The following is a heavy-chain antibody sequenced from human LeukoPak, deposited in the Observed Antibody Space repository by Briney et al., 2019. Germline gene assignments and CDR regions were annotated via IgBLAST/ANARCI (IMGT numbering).Heavy chain of an antibody. J-gene: IGHJ4*02. Sequence: GGSLRLSCAASGFTFSSYEMNWVRQAPGKGLEWVSYISSSGSVVYYADSVKGRFTISRDNAKNSLYLQMNSLRAEDTALYYCARDLWFGETHYWGQGTLVTVSS. CDR3: ARDLWFGETHY. D-gene: IGHD3-10*01. CDR2: ISSSGSVV. V-gene: IGHV3-48*03. CDR1: GFTFSSYE.